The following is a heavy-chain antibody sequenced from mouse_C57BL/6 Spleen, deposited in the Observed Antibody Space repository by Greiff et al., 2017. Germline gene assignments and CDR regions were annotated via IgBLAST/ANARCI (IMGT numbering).Heavy chain of an antibody. V-gene: IGHV1-75*01. CDR3: AYYGSSSYAMDY. Sequence: QVHVKQSGPELVKPGASVKISCKASGYTFTDYYINWVKQRPGQGLEWIGWIFPGSGSTYYNEKFKGKATLTVDKSSSTAYMLLSSLTSEDSAVYFCAYYGSSSYAMDYWGQGTSVTVSS. D-gene: IGHD1-1*01. CDR1: GYTFTDYY. CDR2: IFPGSGST. J-gene: IGHJ4*01.